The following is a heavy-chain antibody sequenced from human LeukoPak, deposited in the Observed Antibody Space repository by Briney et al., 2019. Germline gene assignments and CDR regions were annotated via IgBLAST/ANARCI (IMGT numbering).Heavy chain of an antibody. Sequence: SGGSLRLSCAASGFTVSSNYMSWVRQAPGKGLEWVSVIYSGGSTYYADSVKGRFTISRDNSKNTLYLQMNSLRAEDTAVYYCAREFVGGYYLDYWGQGTLVTVSS. CDR1: GFTVSSNY. V-gene: IGHV3-66*02. CDR2: IYSGGST. CDR3: AREFVGGYYLDY. J-gene: IGHJ4*02. D-gene: IGHD3-22*01.